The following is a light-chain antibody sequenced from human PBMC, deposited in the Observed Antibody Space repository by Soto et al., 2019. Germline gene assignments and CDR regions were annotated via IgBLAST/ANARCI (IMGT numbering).Light chain of an antibody. V-gene: IGKV3-11*01. CDR1: QSVSSY. J-gene: IGKJ5*01. CDR2: DAS. Sequence: EIVLTQSPATLSLSPGERATLSCRASQSVSSYLAWYQQKPGQAPRLLIYDASNRATGITARFSGSGSGTDFTRTISSLEPEDFAVYYCQQRSNWPPLTFGQGTRLEIK. CDR3: QQRSNWPPLT.